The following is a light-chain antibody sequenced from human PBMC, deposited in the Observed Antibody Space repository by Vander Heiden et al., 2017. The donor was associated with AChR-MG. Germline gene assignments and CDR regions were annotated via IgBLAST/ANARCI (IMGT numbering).Light chain of an antibody. CDR3: QQRYSDHPILT. V-gene: IGKV1-9*01. CDR2: AAS. CDR1: PGISSY. Sequence: IEPPSSLSASVGDGVTITCRARPGISSYFAWYQQKPGNAPTLLIYAASTFQRAVTTRFSGSGGGTEFTLTISSRQLEDFESYYCQQRYSDHPILTFGHGTKVDIK. J-gene: IGKJ3*01.